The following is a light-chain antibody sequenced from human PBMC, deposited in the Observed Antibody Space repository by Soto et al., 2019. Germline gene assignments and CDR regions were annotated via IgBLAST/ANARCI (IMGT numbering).Light chain of an antibody. CDR2: DVS. J-gene: IGLJ1*01. Sequence: QSVLTQPASVSGSPGQSIAISRTGTSSDVGAYNYVSWYQQYPGKAPKLVIFDVSYRPSGVSNRFSGSKSGNTASLTISGLQAEDEADYYCKSFTTSDTYVFGTGTKVTVL. V-gene: IGLV2-14*01. CDR3: KSFTTSDTYV. CDR1: SSDVGAYNY.